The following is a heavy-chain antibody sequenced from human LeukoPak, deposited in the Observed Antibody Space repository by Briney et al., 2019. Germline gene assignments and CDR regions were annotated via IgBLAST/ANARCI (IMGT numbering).Heavy chain of an antibody. Sequence: GGSLRLSCAASGFTFSSYGMHWVRQAPGKGLEWVAVISYDGSNKYYADSVKGRFAISRDNSKNTLYLQMNSLRAEDTAVYYCAKGGAYCGGDCSIDYWGQGTLVTVSS. CDR3: AKGGAYCGGDCSIDY. CDR1: GFTFSSYG. D-gene: IGHD2-21*02. J-gene: IGHJ4*02. CDR2: ISYDGSNK. V-gene: IGHV3-30*18.